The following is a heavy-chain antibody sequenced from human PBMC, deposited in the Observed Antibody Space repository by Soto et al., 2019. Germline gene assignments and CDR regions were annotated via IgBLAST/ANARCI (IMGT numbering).Heavy chain of an antibody. CDR3: ARDGGSYPYFDY. D-gene: IGHD1-26*01. Sequence: QVQLVQSGAEVKKPGASVKVSCKASGYTFTSYYMHWVRQAPGQGLEWMGIINPSGGSTSYAQKFQGGVTMTRDTSTSTVYMELSSLRSEDTAVYYCARDGGSYPYFDYWGQGTLVTVSS. CDR2: INPSGGST. V-gene: IGHV1-46*01. J-gene: IGHJ4*02. CDR1: GYTFTSYY.